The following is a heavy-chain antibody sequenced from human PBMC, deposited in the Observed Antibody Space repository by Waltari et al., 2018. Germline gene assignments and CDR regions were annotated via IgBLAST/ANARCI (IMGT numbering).Heavy chain of an antibody. Sequence: VQLQESGPGLVKPSETLSLTCTVSGGSISSYYWSWIRQAPGKGLEWVANINQNETKKYYADSVRGRFTISRDNAKNSLYLQMNSLTVEDTAVYYCTRQGDFWYHWGQGTLVAVSS. CDR2: INQNETKK. V-gene: IGHV3-7*02. D-gene: IGHD3-3*01. J-gene: IGHJ1*01. CDR1: GGSISSYY. CDR3: TRQGDFWYH.